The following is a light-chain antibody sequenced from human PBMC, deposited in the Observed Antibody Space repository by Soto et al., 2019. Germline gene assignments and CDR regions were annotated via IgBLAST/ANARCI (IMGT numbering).Light chain of an antibody. CDR2: KAS. Sequence: DIQMTQSPSTLSASVGDTVTITCRASQSLSYWLAWYQQKPGQAPKLLIHKASTLESGVPSRFSGSGSGTDITLTISSLQPDESATFYCQQYDRFPYTFGQGTKLAIK. CDR3: QQYDRFPYT. V-gene: IGKV1-5*03. CDR1: QSLSYW. J-gene: IGKJ2*01.